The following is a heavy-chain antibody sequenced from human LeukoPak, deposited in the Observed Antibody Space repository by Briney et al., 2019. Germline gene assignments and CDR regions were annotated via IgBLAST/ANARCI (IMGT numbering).Heavy chain of an antibody. V-gene: IGHV3-30*04. Sequence: GGSLRLSCAASGFTFSSYAMHWVRQAPGKGLVWVAVISYDGSNKYYADSVKGRFTISRDNSKNTLYLQMNSLRAEDTAVYYCARPILTGYDDYWGQGTLVTVSS. CDR2: ISYDGSNK. CDR1: GFTFSSYA. D-gene: IGHD3-9*01. J-gene: IGHJ4*02. CDR3: ARPILTGYDDY.